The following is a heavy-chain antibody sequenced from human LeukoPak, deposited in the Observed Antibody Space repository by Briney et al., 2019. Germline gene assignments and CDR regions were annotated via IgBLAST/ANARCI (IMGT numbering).Heavy chain of an antibody. CDR1: GYTFTGYY. J-gene: IGHJ5*02. D-gene: IGHD5-18*01. V-gene: IGHV7-4-1*02. Sequence: ASVKVSCKASGYTFTGYYMHWVRQAPGQGLEWMGWINTNTGNPTYAQGFTGRFIFSLDTSVSTAYLQISSLKAEDTAVYYCARDSEAIGDENWFDPWGQGTLVTVSS. CDR3: ARDSEAIGDENWFDP. CDR2: INTNTGNP.